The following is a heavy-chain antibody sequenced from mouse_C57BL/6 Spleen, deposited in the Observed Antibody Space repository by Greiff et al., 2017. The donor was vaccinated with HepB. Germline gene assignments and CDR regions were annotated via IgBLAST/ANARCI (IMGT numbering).Heavy chain of an antibody. CDR2: IDPSDSYT. CDR1: GYTFTSYW. V-gene: IGHV1-59*01. CDR3: ARGVYYCNLYAMDY. J-gene: IGHJ4*01. Sequence: QVQLQQPGAELVRPGTSVKLSCKASGYTFTSYWMHWVKQRPGQGLEWIGVIDPSDSYTNYNQKFKGKATLTVDTSSSTAYMQLSSLTSEDSAVYYCARGVYYCNLYAMDYWGQGTSVTVSS. D-gene: IGHD2-1*01.